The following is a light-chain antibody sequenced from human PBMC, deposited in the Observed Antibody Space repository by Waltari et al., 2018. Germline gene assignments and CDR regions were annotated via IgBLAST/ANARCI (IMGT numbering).Light chain of an antibody. V-gene: IGKV1-5*03. CDR3: QQYHSDWTT. CDR1: QDLHRY. Sequence: IQLTQTPSTLSASAGDSVTITCRASQDLHRYLAWYQHKSGKAPKVLIHQASRLGIGVSSRFSGGGSGTDFTLTIRNLQPDDFATYFCQQYHSDWTTFGQGTRLEIK. CDR2: QAS. J-gene: IGKJ5*01.